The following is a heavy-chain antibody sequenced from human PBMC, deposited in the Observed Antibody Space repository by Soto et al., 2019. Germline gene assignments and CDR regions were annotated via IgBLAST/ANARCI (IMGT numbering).Heavy chain of an antibody. J-gene: IGHJ4*02. CDR2: IYYSGST. Sequence: PSETLSLTCTVSGGSISSGGYYWSWIRQHPGKGLEWIGYIYYSGSTYYNPSLKGRLTISVDTSKNQFSLKLSSVTAADTAVYCCARGAYEFDYWGQGTLVTVSS. V-gene: IGHV4-31*03. CDR1: GGSISSGGYY. CDR3: ARGAYEFDY. D-gene: IGHD5-12*01.